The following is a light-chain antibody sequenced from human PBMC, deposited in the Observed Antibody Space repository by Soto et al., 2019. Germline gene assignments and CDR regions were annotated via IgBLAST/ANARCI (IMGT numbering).Light chain of an antibody. CDR3: QQYNTMGT. J-gene: IGKJ1*01. CDR2: DAS. V-gene: IGKV1-5*01. CDR1: QSISSW. Sequence: DIQMTQSPSTLSASVGDIFTITCRASQSISSWLAWYQQKPGKAPKLLIYDASSLESGVPSRFSGSGSGTEFTLTISSLQPDDFATYYCQQYNTMGTFGQGTKVDTK.